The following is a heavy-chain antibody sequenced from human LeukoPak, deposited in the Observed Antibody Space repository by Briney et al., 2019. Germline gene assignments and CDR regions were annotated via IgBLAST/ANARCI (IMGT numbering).Heavy chain of an antibody. CDR3: ARDFAP. CDR1: GGSFSGYF. J-gene: IGHJ5*02. Sequence: SETLSLTCAVYGGSFSGYFWSWIRQPPGKGLEWIGYINYSGRTHYNPSLRSRVSISVDTSKNQFSLKMSSVTAADTAVYYCARDFAPWGQGTLVTVSS. D-gene: IGHD3-3*01. V-gene: IGHV4-34*09. CDR2: INYSGRT.